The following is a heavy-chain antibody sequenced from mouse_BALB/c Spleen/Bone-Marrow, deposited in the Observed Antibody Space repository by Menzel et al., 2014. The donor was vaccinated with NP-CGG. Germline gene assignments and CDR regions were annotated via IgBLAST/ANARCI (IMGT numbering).Heavy chain of an antibody. Sequence: QVQLQQPGAELVKPGASMKMSCKASGCTFTSYNLHWIKQTPGQGLEWIGAIYPGNGDTSYNQRFKGKATLTTDKSSNTAYMQLSSLTSEDSAVYYCAREGRSHFDHWGQGSTLTVSS. V-gene: IGHV1-12*01. J-gene: IGHJ2*01. CDR3: AREGRSHFDH. CDR1: GCTFTSYN. CDR2: IYPGNGDT.